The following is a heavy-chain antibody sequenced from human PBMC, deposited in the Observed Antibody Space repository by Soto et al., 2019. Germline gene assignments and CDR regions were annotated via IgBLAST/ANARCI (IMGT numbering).Heavy chain of an antibody. CDR2: IYPGDSDT. J-gene: IGHJ1*01. CDR1: GYSFTSYW. CDR3: SKFKYSTSVRYLHH. V-gene: IGHV5-51*01. Sequence: GESLKISCKGSGYSFTSYWIGWVRQMPGKGLEWMGIIYPGDSDTRYSPSFQGQVTISAXXXIXXXSXQXXXLKAPDTAMYYCSKFKYSTSVRYLHHWGQGTPVTVSS. D-gene: IGHD6-6*01.